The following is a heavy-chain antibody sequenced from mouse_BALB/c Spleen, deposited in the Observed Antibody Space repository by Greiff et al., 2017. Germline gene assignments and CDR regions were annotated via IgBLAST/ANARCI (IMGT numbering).Heavy chain of an antibody. V-gene: IGHV5-12-2*01. J-gene: IGHJ3*01. CDR1: GFTFSSYT. Sequence: EVKVVESGGGLVQPGGSLKLSCAASGFTFSSYTMSWVRQTPEKRLEWVAYISNGGGSTYYPDTVKGRFTISRDNAKNTLYLQMSSLRSEDTAMYYCARHMITRGQGTLVTVSA. CDR3: ARHMIT. CDR2: ISNGGGST. D-gene: IGHD2-4*01.